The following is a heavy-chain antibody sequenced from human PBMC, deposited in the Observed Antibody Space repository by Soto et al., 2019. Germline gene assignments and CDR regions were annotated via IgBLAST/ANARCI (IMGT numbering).Heavy chain of an antibody. Sequence: GGSLRLSSTASGFNFSSYAMSWVRQAPGKGLERVSAISGSGGSTYYADSVKGRFTISRDNSKNTLYLQMNSLRAEDTAVYYCAKVSMVRVIQHWGQGTLVTVSS. V-gene: IGHV3-23*01. CDR1: GFNFSSYA. CDR3: AKVSMVRVIQH. CDR2: ISGSGGST. J-gene: IGHJ1*01. D-gene: IGHD3-10*01.